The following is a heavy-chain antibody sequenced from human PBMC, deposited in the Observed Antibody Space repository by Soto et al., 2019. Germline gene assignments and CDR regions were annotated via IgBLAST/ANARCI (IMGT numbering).Heavy chain of an antibody. D-gene: IGHD3-3*01. J-gene: IGHJ6*03. CDR1: GGSISSSSYY. Sequence: SETLSLTCTVSGGSISSSSYYWGWIRQPPGKGLEWIGSIYYSGSTYYNPSLKSRVTISVDTSKNQFSLKLSSVTAADTAVYYCATRKTTTIFGSGYYYMDVWGKGTTVTVSS. CDR2: IYYSGST. CDR3: ATRKTTTIFGSGYYYMDV. V-gene: IGHV4-39*01.